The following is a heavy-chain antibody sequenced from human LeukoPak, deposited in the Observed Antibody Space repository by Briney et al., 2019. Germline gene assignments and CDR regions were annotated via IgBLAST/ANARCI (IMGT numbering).Heavy chain of an antibody. CDR3: ASLGATTLSYFGMDV. CDR2: VNPVSGGT. CDR1: GYTFADCY. D-gene: IGHD1-26*01. V-gene: IGHV1-2*02. J-gene: IGHJ6*02. Sequence: ASVKVSCKASGYTFADCYMHWVRQAPGQGLEWMGWVNPVSGGTYYAQRFLGRVTMTRDSSISTVYMELSRLQSDDTAVYHCASLGATTLSYFGMDVWGQGTTVTVSS.